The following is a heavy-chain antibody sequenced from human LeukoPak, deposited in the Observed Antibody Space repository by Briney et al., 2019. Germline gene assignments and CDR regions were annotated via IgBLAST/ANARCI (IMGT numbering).Heavy chain of an antibody. CDR3: AREWVATISFIDYYYYYGMDV. J-gene: IGHJ6*02. V-gene: IGHV1-2*02. Sequence: GASVKVSCKASVYTFTGYYMHWVRQAPGQGLEWMGWINPNSGGTNYAQKFQGRVTMTRDTSISTAYMELSRLRSDDTAVYYCAREWVATISFIDYYYYYGMDVWGQGTTVTVSS. D-gene: IGHD5-12*01. CDR2: INPNSGGT. CDR1: VYTFTGYY.